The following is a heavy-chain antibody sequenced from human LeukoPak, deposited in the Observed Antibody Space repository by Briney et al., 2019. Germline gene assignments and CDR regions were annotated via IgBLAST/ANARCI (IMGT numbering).Heavy chain of an antibody. CDR1: GFTFSSHW. J-gene: IGHJ4*02. V-gene: IGHV3-7*01. Sequence: PGGSPRLSCAASGFTFSSHWLSWVRQAPGKGLEWVANINQGGSDKYYVDSVKGRFTISRDNANNLLYLQMNSLRGEDTAVYYCTRDRSRAEDDWGQGALVTVSS. CDR2: INQGGSDK. D-gene: IGHD1-14*01. CDR3: TRDRSRAEDD.